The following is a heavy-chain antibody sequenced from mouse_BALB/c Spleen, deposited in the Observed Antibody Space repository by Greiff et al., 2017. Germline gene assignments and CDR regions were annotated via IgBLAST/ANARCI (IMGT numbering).Heavy chain of an antibody. D-gene: IGHD2-3*01. CDR1: GFTFTDYY. Sequence: EVKVVESGGGLVQPGGSLRLSCATSGFTFTDYYMSWVRQPPGKALEWLGFIRNKANGYTTEYSASVKGRFTISRDNSQSILYLQMNTLRAEDSATYDCAKDVDGYYAWFAYWGQGTLVTVSA. J-gene: IGHJ3*01. CDR2: IRNKANGYTT. CDR3: AKDVDGYYAWFAY. V-gene: IGHV7-3*02.